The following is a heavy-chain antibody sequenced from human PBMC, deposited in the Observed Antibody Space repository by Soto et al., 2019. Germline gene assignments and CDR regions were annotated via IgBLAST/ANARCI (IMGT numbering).Heavy chain of an antibody. J-gene: IGHJ5*02. Sequence: SETLSLTCTVSGGSISSGDYYWSWIRQPPGKGLEWIGYIYYSGSTYYNPSLKSRVTISVDTSKNQFSLKLSSVTAADKNVHYCARGMRIFGVVTRSWFDPWGQGTLVTVSS. CDR1: GGSISSGDYY. V-gene: IGHV4-30-4*01. CDR2: IYYSGST. D-gene: IGHD3-3*01. CDR3: ARGMRIFGVVTRSWFDP.